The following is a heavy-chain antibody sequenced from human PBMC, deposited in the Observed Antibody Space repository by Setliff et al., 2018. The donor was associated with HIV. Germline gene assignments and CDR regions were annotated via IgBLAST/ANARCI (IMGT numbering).Heavy chain of an antibody. Sequence: SETLSLTCAVYGGPLSGHYWSWIRQPPGQGLEWIGETSHSGKTNYNPSLKSRVTISVDTSKNQFSLKMTSMTAADTAVYYCAAFFVTPLMTQDFWGQGTLVTVSS. D-gene: IGHD4-17*01. V-gene: IGHV4-34*01. CDR3: AAFFVTPLMTQDF. CDR1: GGPLSGHY. CDR2: TSHSGKT. J-gene: IGHJ4*02.